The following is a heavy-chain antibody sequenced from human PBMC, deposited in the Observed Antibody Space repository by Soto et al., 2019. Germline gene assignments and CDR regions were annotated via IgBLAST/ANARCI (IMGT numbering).Heavy chain of an antibody. V-gene: IGHV4-39*01. D-gene: IGHD3-10*01. CDR2: IYYSGST. CDR1: GGSISSSSYY. J-gene: IGHJ4*02. Sequence: SETLSLTCTVSGGSISSSSYYWGWIRQPPGKGLEWIGSIYYSGSTYYNPSLKSRVTISVDTSKNQFSLKLSSVTAADTAVYYCARSMVRGVIMADGHSELPSDYWGQGTLVTVSS. CDR3: ARSMVRGVIMADGHSELPSDY.